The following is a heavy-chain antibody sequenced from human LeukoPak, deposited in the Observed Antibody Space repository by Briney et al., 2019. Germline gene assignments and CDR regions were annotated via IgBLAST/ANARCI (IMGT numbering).Heavy chain of an antibody. J-gene: IGHJ5*02. Sequence: PSETLSLTCTVSGGSISSSSYYWGWIRQPPGKGLEWIGSIYYSGSTYYNPSLKSRVTISVDTSKNQFSLKLSSVTAADTAVYYCARHPQWLNWFDPWGQGTPVSVS. V-gene: IGHV4-39*01. D-gene: IGHD6-19*01. CDR2: IYYSGST. CDR3: ARHPQWLNWFDP. CDR1: GGSISSSSYY.